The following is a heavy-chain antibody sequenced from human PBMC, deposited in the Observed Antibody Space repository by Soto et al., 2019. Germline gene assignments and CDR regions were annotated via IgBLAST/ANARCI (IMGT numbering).Heavy chain of an antibody. Sequence: QVQLVQSGAEVKKPGSSVKVSCKASGGTFSSYAISWVRQAPGQGLEWMGGIIPIFGTANYAQKFQGRVTITADESTSTAYMELSSLRSEDTAVYYWARKVVVVAATDWYFDLWGRGTLVTVSS. CDR3: ARKVVVVAATDWYFDL. CDR1: GGTFSSYA. D-gene: IGHD2-15*01. V-gene: IGHV1-69*12. CDR2: IIPIFGTA. J-gene: IGHJ2*01.